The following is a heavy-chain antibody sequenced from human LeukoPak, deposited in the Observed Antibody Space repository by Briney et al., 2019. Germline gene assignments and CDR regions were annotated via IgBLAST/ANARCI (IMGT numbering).Heavy chain of an antibody. J-gene: IGHJ4*02. CDR3: VRDSGYYFDH. CDR1: GGSISSGSYY. D-gene: IGHD1-14*01. Sequence: SQTLSLTCTVSGGSISSGSYYWSWIRQPAGKGLEWIGRIYSSTNANYNPSLKSRVTISVDTSKNQFSLKLSSVTAADTAVFYCVRDSGYYFDHWGQGILVTVSS. CDR2: IYSSTNA. V-gene: IGHV4-61*02.